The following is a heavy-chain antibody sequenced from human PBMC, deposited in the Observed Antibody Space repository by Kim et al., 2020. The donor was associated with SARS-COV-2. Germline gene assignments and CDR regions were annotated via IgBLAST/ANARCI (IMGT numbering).Heavy chain of an antibody. V-gene: IGHV1-69*13. J-gene: IGHJ6*03. Sequence: SVKVSCKASGGTFSSYAISWVRQAPGQGLEWMGGIIPIFGTANYAQKFQGRVTITADESTSTAYMELSSLRSEDTAVYYCARAEVKWELPGDYYYYYMDVWGKGTTVTVSS. CDR3: ARAEVKWELPGDYYYYYMDV. D-gene: IGHD1-26*01. CDR2: IIPIFGTA. CDR1: GGTFSSYA.